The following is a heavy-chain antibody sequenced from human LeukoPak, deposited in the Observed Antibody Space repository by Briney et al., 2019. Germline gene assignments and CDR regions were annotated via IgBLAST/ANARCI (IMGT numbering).Heavy chain of an antibody. CDR1: GGSISSYY. Sequence: SETLSLTCTVSGGSISSYYWSWIRQPPGKGLEWIGYIFYSGSTFYNPSLKSRVTISVDTSKNQFSLKLSSVTAADTAVYYCARGPGGNYYDSSGYYSWRYFDYWGQGTLVTVSS. D-gene: IGHD3-22*01. V-gene: IGHV4-59*01. CDR2: IFYSGST. CDR3: ARGPGGNYYDSSGYYSWRYFDY. J-gene: IGHJ4*02.